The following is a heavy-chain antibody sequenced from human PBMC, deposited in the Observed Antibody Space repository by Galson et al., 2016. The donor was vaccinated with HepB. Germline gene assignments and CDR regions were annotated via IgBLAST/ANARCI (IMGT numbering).Heavy chain of an antibody. D-gene: IGHD2-21*01. CDR3: TRGLKPDIPNGMEV. V-gene: IGHV3-74*01. CDR1: GFAFNSFW. J-gene: IGHJ6*02. Sequence: SLRLSCAASGFAFNSFWMHWVRQAPGKGLEWVSRIKGDGSSASYADSVKGRFTISRDNDKNTLELQMNSLRAEDTALYYCTRGLKPDIPNGMEVWGQGTTVTVS. CDR2: IKGDGSSA.